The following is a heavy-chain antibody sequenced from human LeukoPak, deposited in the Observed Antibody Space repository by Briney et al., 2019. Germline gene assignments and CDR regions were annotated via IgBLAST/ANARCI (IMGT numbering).Heavy chain of an antibody. D-gene: IGHD6-19*01. CDR1: GGSISSGSYY. Sequence: SETLSLTCTVSGGSISSGSYYWSWIRQPAGKGLKWIGRIYASGSTNYNPSLKSRVTISVDTSKNQFSLKLSSVTAADTAVYYCARMTVSGRDNWFDPWGQGTLVTVSS. J-gene: IGHJ5*02. CDR2: IYASGST. CDR3: ARMTVSGRDNWFDP. V-gene: IGHV4-61*02.